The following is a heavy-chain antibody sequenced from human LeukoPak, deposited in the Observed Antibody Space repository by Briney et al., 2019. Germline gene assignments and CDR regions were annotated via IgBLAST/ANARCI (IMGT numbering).Heavy chain of an antibody. J-gene: IGHJ4*02. CDR3: ARAVRGSYYHFDF. Sequence: SQTLSLTSPVSTRSITVHYWSWIRQPPGEGREWIGYIYYSGSTKYNPSLKSRVTISLDTSKNQFSLKLNSVTAADTAVYYCARAVRGSYYHFDFWGQGTLVTVSS. D-gene: IGHD1-26*01. CDR2: IYYSGST. CDR1: TRSITVHY. V-gene: IGHV4-59*11.